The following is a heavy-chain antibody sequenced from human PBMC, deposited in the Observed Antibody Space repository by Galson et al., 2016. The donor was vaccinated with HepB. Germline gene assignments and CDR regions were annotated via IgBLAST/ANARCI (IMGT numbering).Heavy chain of an antibody. Sequence: SLRLPCAVSGFTFSHYGMHWVRQAPGKGLEWAAVIWYDRGNEYYKESAKGRFTISRDNSKNTLYLEMNTLRVEDTAVYFCARGSSSRSIYYYYYYTMDVWGQGTTVTVSS. D-gene: IGHD6-6*01. J-gene: IGHJ6*02. CDR3: ARGSSSRSIYYYYYYTMDV. CDR2: IWYDRGNE. V-gene: IGHV3-33*01. CDR1: GFTFSHYG.